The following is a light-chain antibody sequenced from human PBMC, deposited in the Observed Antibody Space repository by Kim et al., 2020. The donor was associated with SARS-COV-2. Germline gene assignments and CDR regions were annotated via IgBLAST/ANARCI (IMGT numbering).Light chain of an antibody. CDR2: TNN. CDR3: ASWDDSLNGLWV. J-gene: IGLJ3*02. Sequence: QRVTISCYGSRSNIGTNAVSWYQQLPGTAPKLLIYTNNQRPSGVPDRFSGSKSGASASLAISGLQSEDEANYYCASWDDSLNGLWVFGGGTKLTVL. V-gene: IGLV1-44*01. CDR1: RSNIGTNA.